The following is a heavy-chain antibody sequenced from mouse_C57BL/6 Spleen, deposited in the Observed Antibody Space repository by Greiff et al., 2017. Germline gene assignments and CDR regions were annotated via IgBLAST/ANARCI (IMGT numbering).Heavy chain of an antibody. CDR1: GYSITSGYY. D-gene: IGHD3-2*02. CDR3: ARGRAQPAY. CDR2: ISYDGSN. V-gene: IGHV3-6*01. Sequence: VQLKESGPGLVKPSQSLSLTCSVTGYSITSGYYWNWIRQFPGNKLEWMGYISYDGSNNYNPSLKNRISITRDTSKNQFFLKLNSVTTEDTATYYCARGRAQPAYWGQGTLVTVSA. J-gene: IGHJ3*01.